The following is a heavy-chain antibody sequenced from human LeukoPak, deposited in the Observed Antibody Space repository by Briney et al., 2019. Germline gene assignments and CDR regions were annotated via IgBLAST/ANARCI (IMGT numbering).Heavy chain of an antibody. CDR2: IMPNGETR. Sequence: GGSLRLSCAAPGFSFSNYVMHWVRQAPGKGLEYVSAIMPNGETRGYANSMMGRFTISRDNSKNTLYLQMGSLRAEDMAIYYCARDRDGGFAFDIWGQGTLVTVSS. CDR3: ARDRDGGFAFDI. D-gene: IGHD2-15*01. CDR1: GFSFSNYV. V-gene: IGHV3-64*01. J-gene: IGHJ3*02.